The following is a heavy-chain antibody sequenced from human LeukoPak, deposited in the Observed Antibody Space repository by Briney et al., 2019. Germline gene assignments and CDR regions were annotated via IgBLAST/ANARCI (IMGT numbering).Heavy chain of an antibody. CDR2: INAGNGHT. J-gene: IGHJ4*02. V-gene: IGHV1-3*01. CDR3: ARGIWSRTVSSYYFDY. D-gene: IGHD3-3*01. Sequence: ASVKVSCKASGFTFTNYAMQWVRQAPGQRLEWMGWINAGNGHTRYSQRFQGRVTITRDTSATTAYMEVTSLRSEDTAVYYRARGIWSRTVSSYYFDYWGQGTLVTVSS. CDR1: GFTFTNYA.